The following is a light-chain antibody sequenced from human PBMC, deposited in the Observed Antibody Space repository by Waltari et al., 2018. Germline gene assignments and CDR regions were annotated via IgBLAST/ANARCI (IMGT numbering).Light chain of an antibody. CDR1: QTILDNADKSNY. CDR3: QQYYATPRT. CDR2: WAS. J-gene: IGKJ1*01. V-gene: IGKV4-1*01. Sequence: DFVMTQSPASLAVSLGGRATINCRSSQTILDNADKSNYLAWYQHKPGQPPKLRISWASARESGVPDRFTGSGSGTDFTLTITSLQAEDVAIYYCQQYYATPRTFGQGTKVEVK.